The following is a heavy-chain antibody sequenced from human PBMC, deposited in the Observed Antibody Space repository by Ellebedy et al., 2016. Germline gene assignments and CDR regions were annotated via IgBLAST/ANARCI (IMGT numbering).Heavy chain of an antibody. Sequence: SGPTLVKPTQTLTLTCTFSGFSLSTDQVVVGWVRQPPGKALQWLAFIYGNDDKRYSPSLWNRLTITKDTSKNQVVLTITNMDPVDTATYFCVHRTTGTSVDYWGRGTLVTVSA. V-gene: IGHV2-5*01. CDR3: VHRTTGTSVDY. J-gene: IGHJ4*02. CDR2: IYGNDDK. D-gene: IGHD4-17*01. CDR1: GFSLSTDQVV.